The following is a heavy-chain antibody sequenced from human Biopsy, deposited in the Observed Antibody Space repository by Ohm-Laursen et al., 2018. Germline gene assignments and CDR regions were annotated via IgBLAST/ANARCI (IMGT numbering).Heavy chain of an antibody. CDR2: IFNSANT. Sequence: QTLTLTLTVSGGSISSGGSYWSWIRQRPGEGLEWIGYIFNSANTYYNPSLKNLITISGDTSKNQFSLKLNSVTAADTAVYYCARGDYFDSNGYFWFDPWGQGTLVTVSS. CDR3: ARGDYFDSNGYFWFDP. V-gene: IGHV4-31*01. D-gene: IGHD3-22*01. CDR1: GGSISSGGSY. J-gene: IGHJ5*02.